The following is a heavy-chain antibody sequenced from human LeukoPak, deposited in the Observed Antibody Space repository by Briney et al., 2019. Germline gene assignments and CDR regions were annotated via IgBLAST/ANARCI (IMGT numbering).Heavy chain of an antibody. CDR3: ARDFPVYCSGGSCYSDYYYYGMDV. Sequence: GGSLRLSCAASGFTFSSYWMHWVRQAPGKGLEWVAVIWYDGSNKYYADSVKGRFTISRDNSKNTLYLQMNSLRAEDTAVYYCARDFPVYCSGGSCYSDYYYYGMDVWGQGTTVTVSS. D-gene: IGHD2-15*01. CDR2: IWYDGSNK. J-gene: IGHJ6*02. CDR1: GFTFSSYW. V-gene: IGHV3-33*08.